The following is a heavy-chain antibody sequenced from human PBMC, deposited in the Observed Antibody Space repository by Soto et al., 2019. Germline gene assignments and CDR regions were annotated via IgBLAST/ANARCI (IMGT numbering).Heavy chain of an antibody. CDR3: ARFSSSWEFDY. Sequence: QVQLVESGGGVVQPGRSLRLSCAASGFTFSTYGMHWVRQAPGKGLEWVAVIWYDGSNKYYVDSVKGRFTISRDNSKNTLYLQMNSLRAEDTAVYYCARFSSSWEFDYWGQGTLVTVSS. CDR2: IWYDGSNK. V-gene: IGHV3-33*01. CDR1: GFTFSTYG. J-gene: IGHJ4*02. D-gene: IGHD6-13*01.